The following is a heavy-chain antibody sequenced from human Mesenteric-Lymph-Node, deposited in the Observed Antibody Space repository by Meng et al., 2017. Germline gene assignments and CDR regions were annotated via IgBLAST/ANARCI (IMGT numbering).Heavy chain of an antibody. CDR1: GFNFRSYS. D-gene: IGHD2-2*01. J-gene: IGHJ2*01. CDR2: ISSSSSYI. CDR3: ARDPGGEAAIGL. V-gene: IGHV3-21*01. Sequence: EVQLVESGGGLVKPGGSLSLSCAASGFNFRSYSMNWVRQAPGKGLEWVSSISSSSSYIYYADSVKGRFTISRDNAKNSLYLQMNSLRAEDTALYYCARDPGGEAAIGLWGRGTLVTVSS.